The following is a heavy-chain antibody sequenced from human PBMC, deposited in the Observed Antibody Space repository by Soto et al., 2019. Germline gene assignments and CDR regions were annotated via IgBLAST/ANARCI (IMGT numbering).Heavy chain of an antibody. CDR1: GGSFSGYY. CDR3: AKGSKKLYSSGWYYYFDY. Sequence: VQLQQWGAGLLKPSETLSLTCAVYGGSFSGYYWSWIRQPPGKGLEWVSAISGSGGSTYYADSVKGRFTISRDNSKNTLYLQMNSLRAEDTAVYYCAKGSKKLYSSGWYYYFDYWGQGTLVTVSS. D-gene: IGHD6-19*01. CDR2: ISGSGGST. J-gene: IGHJ4*02. V-gene: IGHV3-23*01.